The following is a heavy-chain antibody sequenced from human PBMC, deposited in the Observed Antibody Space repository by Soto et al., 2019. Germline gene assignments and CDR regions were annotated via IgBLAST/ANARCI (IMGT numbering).Heavy chain of an antibody. D-gene: IGHD2-2*01. J-gene: IGHJ5*02. V-gene: IGHV1-18*01. Sequence: VKVSCKASGYTFTSYDINCVRQAPGQGLEWMGWISAYNGNTNYAQKLQGRVTMTTDTSTSTAYMELRSLRSDDTAVYYCARVSCSSTSCYFFYWFEPWGQGTLVTVSS. CDR2: ISAYNGNT. CDR1: GYTFTSYD. CDR3: ARVSCSSTSCYFFYWFEP.